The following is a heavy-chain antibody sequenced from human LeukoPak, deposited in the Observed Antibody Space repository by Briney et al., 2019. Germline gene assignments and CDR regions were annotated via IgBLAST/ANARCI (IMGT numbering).Heavy chain of an antibody. CDR3: AELGITMIGGA. J-gene: IGHJ6*04. D-gene: IGHD3-10*02. Sequence: PGGSLRLSCAASGFTFSSHEMNWVRQAPGKGLEWVSYISSSGSTIYYADSVKGRFTISRDNAKNSLYLQMNSLRAEDTAVYYCAELGITMIGGAWGKGTTVTISS. CDR1: GFTFSSHE. CDR2: ISSSGSTI. V-gene: IGHV3-48*03.